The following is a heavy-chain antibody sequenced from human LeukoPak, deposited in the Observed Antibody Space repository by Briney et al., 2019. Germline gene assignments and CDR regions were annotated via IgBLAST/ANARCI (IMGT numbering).Heavy chain of an antibody. CDR2: ISSSGSGDNT. J-gene: IGHJ4*02. CDR3: AKGGKWDVTPFDY. V-gene: IGHV3-23*01. Sequence: GGSLRLSCAASGVTLSTYAMSWARQAPGKGLEWVPGISSSGSGDNTYYADSVKGRFTISRDNSKNTLYLQVNSLRAEDTAVYYCAKGGKWDVTPFDYWGQGTLVTVSS. CDR1: GVTLSTYA. D-gene: IGHD1-26*01.